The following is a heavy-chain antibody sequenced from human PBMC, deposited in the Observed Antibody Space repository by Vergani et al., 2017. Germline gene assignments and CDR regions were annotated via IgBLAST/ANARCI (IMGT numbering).Heavy chain of an antibody. CDR3: ARGLTVYCSSTSCYRYYYYYYGMDV. CDR2: INHSGST. D-gene: IGHD2-2*01. CDR1: GGSISSSNW. V-gene: IGHV4-4*02. Sequence: QVQLQESVPGLVKPSGTLSLTCAVSGGSISSSNWWSWVRQPPGKGLEWIGEINHSGSTKYNPSLKRRVTISVDTSKNQFSLKLSSVTAADTAVYYCARGLTVYCSSTSCYRYYYYYYGMDVWGQGTTVTVSS. J-gene: IGHJ6*02.